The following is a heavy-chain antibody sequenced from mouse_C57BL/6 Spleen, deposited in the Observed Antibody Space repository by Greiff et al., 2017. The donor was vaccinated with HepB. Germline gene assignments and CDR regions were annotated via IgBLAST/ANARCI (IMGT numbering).Heavy chain of an antibody. CDR1: GYTFTDYN. J-gene: IGHJ1*03. CDR2: INPNNGGT. Sequence: EVQLQQSGPELVKPGASVKMSCKASGYTFTDYNMHWVKQSHGKSLEWIGYINPNNGGTSYNQKFKGKATLTVNKSSSTAYMELRSLTSEDSAVYYCARGGYYRWYFDVWGTGTTVTVSS. V-gene: IGHV1-22*01. D-gene: IGHD2-3*01. CDR3: ARGGYYRWYFDV.